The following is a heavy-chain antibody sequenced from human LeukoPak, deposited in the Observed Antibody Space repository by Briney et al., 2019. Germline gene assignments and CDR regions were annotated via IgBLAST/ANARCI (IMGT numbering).Heavy chain of an antibody. CDR1: GGSISSYY. Sequence: SEALSLTCTVSGGSISSYYWSWIRQPPGKGLEWIGYIYYSGSTNYNPSLKSRVTISVDTSKNQFSLKLSSVTAADTAVYYCARFTTDILGAFDIWGQGTMVTVSS. V-gene: IGHV4-59*01. CDR2: IYYSGST. CDR3: ARFTTDILGAFDI. D-gene: IGHD3-9*01. J-gene: IGHJ3*02.